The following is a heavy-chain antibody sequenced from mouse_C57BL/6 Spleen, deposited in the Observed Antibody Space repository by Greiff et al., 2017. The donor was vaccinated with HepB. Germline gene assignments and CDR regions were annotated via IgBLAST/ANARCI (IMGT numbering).Heavy chain of an antibody. V-gene: IGHV1-81*01. CDR1: GYTFTSYG. Sequence: VQLQQSGAELARPGASVKLSCKASGYTFTSYGISWVKQRTGQGLEWIGEIYPRSGNTYYNEKFKGKATLTADKSSSTAYMELRSLTSEDSAVYFCAREVYYYGSNYSWFAYCGQGTLVTVSA. D-gene: IGHD1-1*01. CDR2: IYPRSGNT. J-gene: IGHJ3*01. CDR3: AREVYYYGSNYSWFAY.